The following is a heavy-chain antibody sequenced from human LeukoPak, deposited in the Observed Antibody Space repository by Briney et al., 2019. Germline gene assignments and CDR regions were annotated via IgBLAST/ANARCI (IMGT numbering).Heavy chain of an antibody. Sequence: ASVKVSCKASGYTFTSYDIHWVRQAPGQGLEWMGIVHPGTGSTSFTQKFQGRVTMTSDTSTRTVHMELSSLRSEDTAVYYCAREWGLRLAVNPKGMDVWGQGTTVIVSS. V-gene: IGHV1-46*01. CDR3: AREWGLRLAVNPKGMDV. CDR2: VHPGTGST. J-gene: IGHJ6*02. CDR1: GYTFTSYD. D-gene: IGHD6-19*01.